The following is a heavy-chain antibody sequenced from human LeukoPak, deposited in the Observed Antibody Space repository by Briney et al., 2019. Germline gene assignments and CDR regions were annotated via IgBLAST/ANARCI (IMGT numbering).Heavy chain of an antibody. CDR2: IYYSGST. CDR3: ARLGGIAASVFDL. CDR1: GGSISSYY. J-gene: IGHJ2*01. D-gene: IGHD6-13*01. V-gene: IGHV4-59*01. Sequence: PSETLSLTCTVSGGSISSYYWSWIRQPPGKGLEWIGYIYYSGSTNYNPSLKSRVTISVDTSKNQFSLKLSSVTAADTAVYYCARLGGIAASVFDLWGRGTLVTVSS.